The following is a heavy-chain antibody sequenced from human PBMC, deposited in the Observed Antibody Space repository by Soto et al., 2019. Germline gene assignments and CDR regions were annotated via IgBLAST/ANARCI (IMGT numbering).Heavy chain of an antibody. Sequence: SETLSLTCTVSGGSVSSNSYSWGWVRQSPGKGLEWIGTIYSNDNTHYNPSLLSRVTISVDTSKNEFSLKLSSVTAADTAVYYCARHSPFTMVRGSSWFDPWGQGTLVTVSS. CDR2: IYSNDNT. D-gene: IGHD3-10*01. J-gene: IGHJ5*02. V-gene: IGHV4-39*01. CDR1: GGSVSSNSYS. CDR3: ARHSPFTMVRGSSWFDP.